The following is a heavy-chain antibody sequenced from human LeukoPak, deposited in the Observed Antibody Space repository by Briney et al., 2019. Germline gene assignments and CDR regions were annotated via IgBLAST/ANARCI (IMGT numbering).Heavy chain of an antibody. CDR1: GYSISSGYY. D-gene: IGHD6-13*01. J-gene: IGHJ5*02. V-gene: IGHV4-38-2*02. Sequence: SETLSLTCTVSGYSISSGYYWGWIRQPPGKGLEWIGSIYHSGSTYYNPSLKSRVTISVDTSKNQFSLKLSSVTAADTAVYYCARRIAAAGTNWFDPWGQGTLVTVSS. CDR2: IYHSGST. CDR3: ARRIAAAGTNWFDP.